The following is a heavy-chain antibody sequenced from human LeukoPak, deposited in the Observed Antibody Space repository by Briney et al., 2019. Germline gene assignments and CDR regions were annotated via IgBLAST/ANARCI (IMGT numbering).Heavy chain of an antibody. Sequence: SETLSLTCTVSGGSISSGDYYWSWIRQPPGKGLEWIGYIYYSGGTYYNPSLKSRVTISVDTSKNQFSLKLSSVTAADTAVYYCAKDLGVIFGAAAGTEYFDYWGQGTLVTVSS. J-gene: IGHJ4*02. D-gene: IGHD6-13*01. CDR3: AKDLGVIFGAAAGTEYFDY. CDR2: IYYSGGT. V-gene: IGHV4-30-4*01. CDR1: GGSISSGDYY.